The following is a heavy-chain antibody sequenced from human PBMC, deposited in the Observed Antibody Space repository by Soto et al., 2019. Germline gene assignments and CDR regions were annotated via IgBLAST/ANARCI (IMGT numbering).Heavy chain of an antibody. V-gene: IGHV3-30*18. CDR3: AKGGTGGTIFGVVTTYYYYGMDV. J-gene: IGHJ6*02. CDR1: GFTFSSYG. CDR2: ISYDGSNK. Sequence: QVQLVESGGGVVQPGRSLRLSCAASGFTFSSYGMHWVRQAPGKGLEWVAVISYDGSNKYYADSVKGRFTISRDNAKNPLYLQMNSLRAEDTAVYYCAKGGTGGTIFGVVTTYYYYGMDVWGQGTTVTVSS. D-gene: IGHD3-3*01.